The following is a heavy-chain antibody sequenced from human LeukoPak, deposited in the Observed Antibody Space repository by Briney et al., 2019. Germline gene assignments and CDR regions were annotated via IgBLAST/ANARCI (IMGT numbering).Heavy chain of an antibody. V-gene: IGHV1-58*02. CDR1: GFTFTSST. J-gene: IGHJ4*02. D-gene: IGHD6-19*01. CDR2: IVVGSSNT. Sequence: SVKVSCKASGFTFTSSTMQWVRQARGQRLEWIGWIVVGSSNTNYAQKFQERVTITRDMSTSTAYMELSSLRSEDTAVYYCAADPDSIGWYGGGDYWGQGTLVTVSS. CDR3: AADPDSIGWYGGGDY.